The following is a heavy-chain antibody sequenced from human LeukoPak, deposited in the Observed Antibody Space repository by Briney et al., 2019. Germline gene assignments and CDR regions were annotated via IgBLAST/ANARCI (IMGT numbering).Heavy chain of an antibody. J-gene: IGHJ4*02. Sequence: GGSLRLSCAASGFTFSSYSMNWVRQAPGKGLEWVSSISSSSSYIYYADSVKGRFTISRDNAKNSLYLQMNSLRSEDTAVYYCARDRTTHSNLDYWGQGTLVTVSS. V-gene: IGHV3-21*01. CDR3: ARDRTTHSNLDY. D-gene: IGHD4-11*01. CDR1: GFTFSSYS. CDR2: ISSSSSYI.